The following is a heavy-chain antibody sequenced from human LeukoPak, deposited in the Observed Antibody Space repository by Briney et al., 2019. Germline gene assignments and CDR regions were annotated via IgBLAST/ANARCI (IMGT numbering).Heavy chain of an antibody. CDR1: GYSISSGYY. Sequence: SETLSLTCTVSGYSISSGYYWGWIRPPPGKGLEWIGSIYHSGSTYYNPSLKSRVTISVDTSKNQFSLKLSSVTAADTAVYYCLGGNSDMFDYWGQGTLVTVSS. D-gene: IGHD4-23*01. V-gene: IGHV4-38-2*02. CDR2: IYHSGST. CDR3: LGGNSDMFDY. J-gene: IGHJ4*02.